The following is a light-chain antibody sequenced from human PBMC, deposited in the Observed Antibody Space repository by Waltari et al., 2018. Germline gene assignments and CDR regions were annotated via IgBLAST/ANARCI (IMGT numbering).Light chain of an antibody. Sequence: DIVMTQSPPFLAVSLAERATINCTSSHRVFYSSAENHYIAWYQQKPGRPLKLLIYGASTREARVPERFSGSGSGTHFTLTIDSLQAEDVAVYYCQQYYSAPPNTFGRGTKLDLK. CDR3: QQYYSAPPNT. J-gene: IGKJ2*01. CDR2: GAS. CDR1: HRVFYSSAENHY. V-gene: IGKV4-1*01.